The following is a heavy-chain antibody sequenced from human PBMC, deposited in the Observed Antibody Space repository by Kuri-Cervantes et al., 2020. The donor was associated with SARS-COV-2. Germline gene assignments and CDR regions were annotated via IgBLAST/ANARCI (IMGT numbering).Heavy chain of an antibody. Sequence: GSLRLSCTVSGGSISSGDYSWSWIRQPPGKGLEWIGSIYHSGSTYYNPSLKSRVTISVDTSKNQFSLKLSSVTAADTAVYYCATQGVRYSIGDWGQGTLVTVSS. CDR3: ATQGVRYSIGD. CDR1: GGSISSGDYS. J-gene: IGHJ4*02. V-gene: IGHV4-39*07. D-gene: IGHD6-13*01. CDR2: IYHSGST.